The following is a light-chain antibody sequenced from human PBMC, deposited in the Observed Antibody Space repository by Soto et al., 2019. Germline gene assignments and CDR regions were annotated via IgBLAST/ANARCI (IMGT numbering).Light chain of an antibody. CDR3: QQYESYTGA. Sequence: DIQMTQSPSTLSASVGDRVTITCRASQSIRIWLAWYQQNPRKAPKILMYKASILQSGVPSRFSGSGSGTEFPLTISSLQPDDFATYYCQQYESYTGAFGQGTKVEIK. J-gene: IGKJ1*01. V-gene: IGKV1-5*03. CDR1: QSIRIW. CDR2: KAS.